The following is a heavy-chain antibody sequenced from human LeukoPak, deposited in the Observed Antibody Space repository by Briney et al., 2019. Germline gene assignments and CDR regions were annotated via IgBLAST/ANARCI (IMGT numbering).Heavy chain of an antibody. D-gene: IGHD2-2*02. CDR1: GFTFSSYS. CDR3: SRDHGSSISCYNY. CDR2: ISSSGNYI. V-gene: IGHV3-21*01. J-gene: IGHJ4*02. Sequence: GGPLRLSCAASGFTFSSYSMNWVRQAPGKGLEWVSSISSSGNYIYYADSVKGRFTISRDNAKNSVFLQMNSLRAEDTAVYYCSRDHGSSISCYNYWGQGTLVTVSS.